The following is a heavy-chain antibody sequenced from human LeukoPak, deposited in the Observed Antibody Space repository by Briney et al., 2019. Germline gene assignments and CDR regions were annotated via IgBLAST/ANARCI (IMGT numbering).Heavy chain of an antibody. CDR2: IRPSGDNT. J-gene: IGHJ5*02. CDR3: ARVAGWHWFDP. D-gene: IGHD6-19*01. Sequence: SGGAPRLSCAASGFTFSSYDMTWVRQAPGRGLEWVSSIRPSGDNTYYGDSVKGRFTISRDNSKNTVYLQMNNMRVDDTAVYYCARVAGWHWFDPWGQGTLVTVSS. V-gene: IGHV3-23*01. CDR1: GFTFSSYD.